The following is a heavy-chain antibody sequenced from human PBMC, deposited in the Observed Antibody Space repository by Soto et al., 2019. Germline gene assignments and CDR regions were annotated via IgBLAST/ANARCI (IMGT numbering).Heavy chain of an antibody. J-gene: IGHJ6*02. D-gene: IGHD3-3*01. Sequence: QLQLLESGGGVVQPGRSLRLSCAASGFTFSDYGMHWVSQAPGKGLEWVAVALYDGSNQYYADSVKVRFIISRDNSNNTLYLQMNRLRAEDTAVYYCAKDRAFNHRDFYYQYGMDVWGHGTTVTVSS. CDR2: ALYDGSNQ. CDR3: AKDRAFNHRDFYYQYGMDV. CDR1: GFTFSDYG. V-gene: IGHV3-30*18.